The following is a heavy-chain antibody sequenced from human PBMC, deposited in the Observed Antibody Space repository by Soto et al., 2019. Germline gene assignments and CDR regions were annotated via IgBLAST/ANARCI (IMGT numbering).Heavy chain of an antibody. CDR1: GGTFSSYA. CDR2: IIPIFGTA. CDR3: ARDIVVVPAAINYYYYGMDV. Sequence: QVQLVQSGAEVKKPGSSVKVSCKASGGTFSSYAISWVRQAPGQGLEWMGGIIPIFGTANYAQKFQGRVTITEDASTSTAYMELSSLRSEDTAVYYCARDIVVVPAAINYYYYGMDVWGQGTTVTVSS. V-gene: IGHV1-69*01. J-gene: IGHJ6*02. D-gene: IGHD2-2*01.